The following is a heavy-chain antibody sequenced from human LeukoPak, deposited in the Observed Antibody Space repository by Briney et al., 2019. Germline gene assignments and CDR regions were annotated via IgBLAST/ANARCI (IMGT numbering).Heavy chain of an antibody. J-gene: IGHJ6*03. CDR2: ISSSGGTT. Sequence: GGSLRLSCAASGFTFSGYAMSWVRQAPGKGLEWVSAISSSGGTTYYADSVKGRFTISRDNSKNTMYLQMNSLRAEDTAVYYCAKDDYMDVWGKGTTVTVSS. V-gene: IGHV3-23*01. CDR1: GFTFSGYA. CDR3: AKDDYMDV.